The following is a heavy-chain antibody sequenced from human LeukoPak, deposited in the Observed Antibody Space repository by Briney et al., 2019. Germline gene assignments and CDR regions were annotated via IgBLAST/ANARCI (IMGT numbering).Heavy chain of an antibody. CDR3: AGGVDTAPNYYYYMDV. V-gene: IGHV7-4-1*02. CDR1: GHTFTSYA. CDR2: INTNTGNP. D-gene: IGHD5-18*01. Sequence: ASVKVSYKASGHTFTSYAMNWVRQAPGQGLEWMGWINTNTGNPTYAQGFTGRFVFSLDTSVSTAYLQISSLKAEDTAVYYCAGGVDTAPNYYYYMDVWGKGTTVTVSS. J-gene: IGHJ6*03.